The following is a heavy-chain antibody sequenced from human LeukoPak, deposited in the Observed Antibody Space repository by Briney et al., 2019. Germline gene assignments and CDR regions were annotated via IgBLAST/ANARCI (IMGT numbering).Heavy chain of an antibody. V-gene: IGHV3-11*01. CDR3: ARSPGQHWRAAAAPNYYYYYMDV. D-gene: IGHD6-13*01. Sequence: GGSLRLSCAASGFTFSDYYMSWIRQAPGKGLEWVSYISSSGSTIYYADSVKGRFTISRDNAKNSLYLQMNSLRAEDTAVYYCARSPGQHWRAAAAPNYYYYYMDVWGKGTTVTISS. J-gene: IGHJ6*03. CDR2: ISSSGSTI. CDR1: GFTFSDYY.